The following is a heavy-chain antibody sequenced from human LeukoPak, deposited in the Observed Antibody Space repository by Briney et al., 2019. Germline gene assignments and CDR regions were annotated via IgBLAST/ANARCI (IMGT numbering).Heavy chain of an antibody. V-gene: IGHV4-39*01. CDR2: MSHSGTS. Sequence: SETLSLTCTVSGGSVSSSSYYWGWVRQPPGKVLEWIGLMSHSGTSAYNPSLEGRLTISVDTSKNQFSLRLTSVTAADTAVYCLRSHGAYWGQGTLVTVSS. CDR1: GGSVSSSSYY. J-gene: IGHJ4*02. D-gene: IGHD4-17*01. CDR3: RSHGAY.